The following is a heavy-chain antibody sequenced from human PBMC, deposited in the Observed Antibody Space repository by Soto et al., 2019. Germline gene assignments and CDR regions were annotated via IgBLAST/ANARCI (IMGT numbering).Heavy chain of an antibody. D-gene: IGHD6-6*01. CDR1: GFSLSTSGMG. V-gene: IGHV2-5*02. Sequence: QITLKESGPTLVKPTQTFTLACTFSGFSLSTSGMGVGWIRQPPGKALEWLALIYWDDDKRYSPSLKSRLTIDKDTSNNQVVLTITNMDPVDTATYYCAHYSSSSSFDYWGQGTLVTVSS. J-gene: IGHJ4*02. CDR3: AHYSSSSSFDY. CDR2: IYWDDDK.